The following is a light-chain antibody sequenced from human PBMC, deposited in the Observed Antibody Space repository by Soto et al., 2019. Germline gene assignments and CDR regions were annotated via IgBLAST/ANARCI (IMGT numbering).Light chain of an antibody. CDR3: QQAKSSPLT. CDR2: AAS. Sequence: DIQMAQSPSSVSASVGGTVTITCRASQGFSDWLAWYQQKPGKAPKLLIYAASTLQSGVPSRFSGSGSGTDFTLTISSLQPEDVATYYCQQAKSSPLTFGRGTKVEIK. J-gene: IGKJ4*01. CDR1: QGFSDW. V-gene: IGKV1-12*01.